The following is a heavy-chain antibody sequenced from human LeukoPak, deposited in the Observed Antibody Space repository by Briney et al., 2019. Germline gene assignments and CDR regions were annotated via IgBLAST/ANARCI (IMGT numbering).Heavy chain of an antibody. CDR1: GFRSGDHA. V-gene: IGHV3-49*04. J-gene: IGHJ6*02. CDR3: ARGPIYLWIYYGMDV. Sequence: GGSLRLSCTASGFRSGDHAMTWVRQAPGEGLEWVSFIRSEAYGQTTEYAASVKDRFTISRDSSKGIVYLQMNSLKTEDTAKYYCARGPIYLWIYYGMDVWGQGTTVIVSS. D-gene: IGHD3-9*01. CDR2: IRSEAYGQTT.